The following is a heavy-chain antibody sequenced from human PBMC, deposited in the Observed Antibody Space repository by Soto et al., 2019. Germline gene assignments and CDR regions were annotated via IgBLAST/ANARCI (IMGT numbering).Heavy chain of an antibody. V-gene: IGHV3-7*05. CDR3: ARGGNWFDP. CDR2: IDHGGGEK. D-gene: IGHD3-10*01. CDR1: GFSFSTSW. J-gene: IGHJ5*02. Sequence: EVQLVESGGGLVQPGGSLRLSCAASGFSFSTSWMAWVRQAPGKGLEWVANIDHGGGEKYYVDSVRGRFTISRDEAKNSLYLHMNSLRDEDTAIYHCARGGNWFDPWGQGTLVSVSS.